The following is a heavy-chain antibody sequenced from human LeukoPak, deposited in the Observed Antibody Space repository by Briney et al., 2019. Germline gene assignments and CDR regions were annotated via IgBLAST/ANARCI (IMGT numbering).Heavy chain of an antibody. CDR3: ARELEQWLVDRSFDY. V-gene: IGHV1-2*06. D-gene: IGHD6-19*01. Sequence: GASVKVSCKASGYTFTGYCMHWVRQAPGQGLEWMGRINPNSGGTNYAQKFQGRVTMTRDTSISTAYMELSRLRSDDTAVYYCARELEQWLVDRSFDYWGQGTLVTVSS. CDR2: INPNSGGT. CDR1: GYTFTGYC. J-gene: IGHJ4*02.